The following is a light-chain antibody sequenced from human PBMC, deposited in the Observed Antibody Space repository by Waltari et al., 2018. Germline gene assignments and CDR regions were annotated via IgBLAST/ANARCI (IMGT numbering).Light chain of an antibody. CDR3: AGWDDSLNGWV. V-gene: IGLV1-44*01. CDR2: TDN. J-gene: IGLJ3*02. Sequence: QSVLTQPPSASGTPGQRVTISCSGTSANIGFNTVSWYQQVPGTAPKLLIYTDNQRPSGVPDRFSGSKSGSSASLAISGLQSEDEADYYCAGWDDSLNGWVFGGGTKVTVV. CDR1: SANIGFNT.